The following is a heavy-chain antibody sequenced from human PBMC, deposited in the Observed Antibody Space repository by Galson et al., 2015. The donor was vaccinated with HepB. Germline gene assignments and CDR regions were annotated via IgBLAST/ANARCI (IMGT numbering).Heavy chain of an antibody. J-gene: IGHJ1*01. CDR2: FDPEDGET. D-gene: IGHD3-22*01. Sequence: SVKVSCKVSGYTLTELSMHWVRQAPGKGLEWMGGFDPEDGETIYAQKFQGRVTMTEDTSTDTAYMELSSLRSEDTAVYYCATGLPYYYDSSGYYPTQYFQHWGQGTLVTVSS. CDR3: ATGLPYYYDSSGYYPTQYFQH. CDR1: GYTLTELS. V-gene: IGHV1-24*01.